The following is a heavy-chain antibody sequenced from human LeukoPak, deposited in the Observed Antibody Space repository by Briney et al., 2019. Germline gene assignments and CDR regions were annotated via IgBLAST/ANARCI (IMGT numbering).Heavy chain of an antibody. D-gene: IGHD6-13*01. J-gene: IGHJ5*02. V-gene: IGHV4-30-4*01. CDR3: ARDLIAAAGTYNWFDP. CDR2: IYYSGST. CDR1: GGSISSGDYY. Sequence: SETLSLTCTVSGGSISSGDYYWSWIRQPPGKGLEWIGYIYYSGSTYYDPSLKSRVTMSVDTSKNQFSLKLSSVTAADTAVYYCARDLIAAAGTYNWFDPWGQGTLVTVSS.